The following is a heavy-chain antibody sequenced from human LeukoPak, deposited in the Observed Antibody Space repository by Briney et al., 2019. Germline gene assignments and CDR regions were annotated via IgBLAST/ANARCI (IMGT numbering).Heavy chain of an antibody. V-gene: IGHV3-30*02. CDR2: IRYDGSNK. Sequence: GRSLRLSCAASGFTFSSYGMHWVRQAPGKGLEWVAFIRYDGSNKYYADSVKGRFTISRDNSKNTLYLQMNSLRAEDTAVYYCAKDLGALGYCSGGSCYPLDYWGQGTLVTVSS. CDR3: AKDLGALGYCSGGSCYPLDY. J-gene: IGHJ4*02. CDR1: GFTFSSYG. D-gene: IGHD2-15*01.